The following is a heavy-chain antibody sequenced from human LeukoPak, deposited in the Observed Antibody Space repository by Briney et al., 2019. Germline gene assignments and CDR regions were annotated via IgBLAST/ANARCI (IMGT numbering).Heavy chain of an antibody. CDR1: GGTFSSYA. J-gene: IGHJ4*02. Sequence: SVKVSCKASGGTFSSYAISWVRQAPGQGLEWMGGIIPIFGTANYAQKFQGRVTITADKSTSTAYMELSSLRSEDTAVYYCARVGRGFITGTTLGYFDYWGQGTLVTVSS. V-gene: IGHV1-69*06. D-gene: IGHD1-7*01. CDR3: ARVGRGFITGTTLGYFDY. CDR2: IIPIFGTA.